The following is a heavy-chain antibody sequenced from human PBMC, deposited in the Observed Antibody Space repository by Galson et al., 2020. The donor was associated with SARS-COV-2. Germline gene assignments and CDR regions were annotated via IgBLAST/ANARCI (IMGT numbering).Heavy chain of an antibody. CDR3: ARLPYYYDSSYAVDI. CDR2: IYYSGST. CDR1: GGSISSSSYY. J-gene: IGHJ3*02. V-gene: IGHV4-39*01. D-gene: IGHD3-22*01. Sequence: SETLSLTCTVSGGSISSSSYYWGWIRQPPGKGLEWIGSIYYSGSTYYNPSLKSRVTISVDTSKNQFSLKLSSVTAADTAVYYCARLPYYYDSSYAVDIWGQGTMVTVSS.